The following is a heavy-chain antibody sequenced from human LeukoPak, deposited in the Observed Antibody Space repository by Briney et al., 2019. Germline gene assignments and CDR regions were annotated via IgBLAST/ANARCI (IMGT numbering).Heavy chain of an antibody. CDR1: GGSISTYY. D-gene: IGHD3-22*01. Sequence: SETLSLTCTVSGGSISTYYWSWIRQPPGKGLEWIGFIFYSGTTNYNPSLKSRVTISVDTSRNQFSLKLSSVTAADTAVYYCARGGWNKFDYWGQGTLVTVSS. V-gene: IGHV4-59*01. CDR3: ARGGWNKFDY. J-gene: IGHJ4*02. CDR2: IFYSGTT.